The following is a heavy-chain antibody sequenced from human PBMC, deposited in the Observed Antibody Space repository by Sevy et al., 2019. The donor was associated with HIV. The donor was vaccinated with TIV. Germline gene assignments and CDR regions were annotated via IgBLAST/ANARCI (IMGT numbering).Heavy chain of an antibody. V-gene: IGHV3-30-3*01. CDR3: ARDQHDYAGNLRTGWFDP. CDR1: GFTFRSYA. Sequence: GGSLRLSCAASGFTFRSYAIHWVRQAPGKGLEWVAFISYDGSNKYYADSVKGRFTISRDNSKKTLYLQMNSLRAEDTAVYYCARDQHDYAGNLRTGWFDPWGQGTLVTVSS. CDR2: ISYDGSNK. D-gene: IGHD4-17*01. J-gene: IGHJ5*02.